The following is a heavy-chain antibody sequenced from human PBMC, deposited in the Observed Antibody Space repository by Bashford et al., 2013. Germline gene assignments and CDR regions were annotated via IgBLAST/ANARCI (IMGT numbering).Heavy chain of an antibody. D-gene: IGHD5-12*01. CDR2: INPSGGST. V-gene: IGHV1-46*01. Sequence: ASVKVSCKASGYTFTNYGISWVRQAPGQGLEWIGWINPSGGSTSYAQKFQGRVTMTRDTSTSTVYMELSSLRSEDTAVYYCASHLGGSGYDEPYYYYGMDVWGQGTTVTVSS. CDR1: GYTFTNYG. CDR3: ASHLGGSGYDEPYYYYGMDV. J-gene: IGHJ6*02.